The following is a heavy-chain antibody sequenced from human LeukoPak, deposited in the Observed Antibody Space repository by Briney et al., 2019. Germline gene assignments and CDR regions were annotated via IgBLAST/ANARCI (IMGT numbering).Heavy chain of an antibody. CDR3: AKEQSSSGFFDY. J-gene: IGHJ4*02. CDR2: ISYDGSNK. D-gene: IGHD6-6*01. Sequence: GGSLRLSCAASGFTFSSYGMHWVRQAPGKGLEWVAVISYDGSNKYYADSVKGRFTISRDNSKNTLYLQMNSLRAEDTAVYYCAKEQSSSGFFDYWGQGTLVTVSS. CDR1: GFTFSSYG. V-gene: IGHV3-30*18.